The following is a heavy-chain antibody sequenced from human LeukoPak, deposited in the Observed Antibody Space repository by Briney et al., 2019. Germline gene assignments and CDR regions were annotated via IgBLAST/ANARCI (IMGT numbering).Heavy chain of an antibody. D-gene: IGHD3-10*01. V-gene: IGHV3-30*04. CDR2: ISYDGSNK. J-gene: IGHJ4*02. Sequence: PGRSLRLSCAASGFTFSSYAMHWVRQAPGKGLEWVAVISYDGSNKYYADSVKGRFTISRDNSKNTLYLQMNSLRAEDTAVYYCARDGYYGSGSYYNVPTLYLDYWGQGTLVTVSS. CDR1: GFTFSSYA. CDR3: ARDGYYGSGSYYNVPTLYLDY.